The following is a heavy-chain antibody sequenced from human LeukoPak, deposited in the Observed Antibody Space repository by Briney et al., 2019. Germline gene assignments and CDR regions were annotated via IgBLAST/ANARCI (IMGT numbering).Heavy chain of an antibody. CDR3: AKDSGAPMPQYYFDY. V-gene: IGHV3-43*01. CDR1: GFTFDDYA. D-gene: IGHD2-2*01. CDR2: ISWDGGST. Sequence: GGSLRLSCAASGFTFDDYAMHWVRQAPGKGLEWVSLISWDGGSTYYADSVKGRFTISRDNSKNSLYLQMNSLRTEDTALYYCAKDSGAPMPQYYFDYWGQGTLVTVSS. J-gene: IGHJ4*02.